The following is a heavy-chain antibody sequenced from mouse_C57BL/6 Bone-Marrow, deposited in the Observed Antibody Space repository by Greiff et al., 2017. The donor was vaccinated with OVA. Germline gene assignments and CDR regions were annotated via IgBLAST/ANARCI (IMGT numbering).Heavy chain of an antibody. CDR1: GYTFTDYY. V-gene: IGHV1-26*01. CDR2: INPNNGGT. J-gene: IGHJ2*01. D-gene: IGHD4-1*01. CDR3: ARGWDRGYFDY. Sequence: VQLQQSGPELVKPGASVKISCKASGYTFTDYYMNWVQQSHGKSLEWIGDINPNNGGTSYNQKFKGKATSTVDKSSSTAYMEIRSLTSEDSAVYYCARGWDRGYFDYWGQGTTLTVSS.